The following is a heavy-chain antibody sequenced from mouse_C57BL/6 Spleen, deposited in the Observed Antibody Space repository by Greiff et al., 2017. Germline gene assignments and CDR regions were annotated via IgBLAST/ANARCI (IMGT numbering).Heavy chain of an antibody. V-gene: IGHV1-15*01. CDR2: IDPETGGT. CDR3: TRSDSNSVFAY. Sequence: QVHVKQSGAELVRPGASVTLSCKASGYTFTDYEMHWVKQTPVHGLEWIGAIDPETGGTAYNQKFKGKAILTADKSSSTAYMELRSLTSEDSAVXYCTRSDSNSVFAYWGPGTLVTVSA. D-gene: IGHD2-5*01. J-gene: IGHJ3*01. CDR1: GYTFTDYE.